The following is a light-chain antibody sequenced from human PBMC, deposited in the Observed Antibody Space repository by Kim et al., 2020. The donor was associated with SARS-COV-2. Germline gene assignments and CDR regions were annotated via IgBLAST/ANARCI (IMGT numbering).Light chain of an antibody. V-gene: IGLV2-8*01. Sequence: QSALTQPPSASGSPGQSVTISCTGTSSDVGGYNSVSWYQQHPGKAPKLMIYEVIKRPSGVPDRFSGSKSGNTASLTVSGLQAEDEADYYCSSYTGSNTYVVGPGTKVTVL. J-gene: IGLJ1*01. CDR3: SSYTGSNTYV. CDR2: EVI. CDR1: SSDVGGYNS.